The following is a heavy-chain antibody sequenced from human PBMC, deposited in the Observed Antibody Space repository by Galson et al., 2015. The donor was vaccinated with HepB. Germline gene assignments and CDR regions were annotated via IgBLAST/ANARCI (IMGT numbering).Heavy chain of an antibody. CDR1: GFTFSSYG. V-gene: IGHV3-33*08. CDR3: AREHSGYSDAFDI. Sequence: SLRLSCAASGFTFSSYGMHWVRQAPGKGLEWVAVIWYDGSNKYYADSVKGRFTISRDNSKNTLYLQMNSLRAEDTAVYYCAREHSGYSDAFDIWGQGTMVTVSS. J-gene: IGHJ3*02. D-gene: IGHD5-12*01. CDR2: IWYDGSNK.